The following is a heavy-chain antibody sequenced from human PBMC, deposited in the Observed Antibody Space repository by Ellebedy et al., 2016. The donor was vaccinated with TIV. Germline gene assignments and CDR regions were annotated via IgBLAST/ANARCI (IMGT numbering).Heavy chain of an antibody. V-gene: IGHV1-46*01. CDR1: GYTFTSYY. CDR3: ARHRFYSSGWIDAFDI. Sequence: AASVKVSCKASGYTFTSYYMHWVRQAPGQGLEWMGIINPSGGSTSYAQKFQGRVTMTRDTSTSTAYMELSSLRSEDTAVYYCARHRFYSSGWIDAFDIWGQGTMVTVSS. D-gene: IGHD6-19*01. CDR2: INPSGGST. J-gene: IGHJ3*02.